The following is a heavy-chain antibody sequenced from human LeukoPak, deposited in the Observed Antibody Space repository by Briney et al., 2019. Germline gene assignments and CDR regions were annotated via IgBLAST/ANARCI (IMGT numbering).Heavy chain of an antibody. V-gene: IGHV3-69-1*02. J-gene: IGHJ4*02. CDR3: ATTVWTGQFPDYFDV. CDR2: IGSGGKM. Sequence: GGSLTLSCTVSGFSISGRDMTWGRQAPGKGLEWVSSIGSGGKMFYTDSVKGRFTVSRDTSKNTLFLQMNSLRAEDTAIYYSATTVWTGQFPDYFDVWGQGTLVTVSS. D-gene: IGHD1-1*01. CDR1: GFSISGRD.